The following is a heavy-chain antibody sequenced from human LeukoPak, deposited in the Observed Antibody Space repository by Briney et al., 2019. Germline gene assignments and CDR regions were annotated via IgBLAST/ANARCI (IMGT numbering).Heavy chain of an antibody. D-gene: IGHD3-22*01. CDR1: GFTFSNSW. CDR2: IKQDGSEK. V-gene: IGHV3-7*01. CDR3: ARDLYRIVVVPHYFDY. Sequence: GGSLRLSCAASGFTFSNSWMSWVRQAPGKGVEGVANIKQDGSEKYYVDSVKGRFTISRDNAKNSLYLQMNSLRAEDTAVYYCARDLYRIVVVPHYFDYWGQGTLVTVSS. J-gene: IGHJ4*02.